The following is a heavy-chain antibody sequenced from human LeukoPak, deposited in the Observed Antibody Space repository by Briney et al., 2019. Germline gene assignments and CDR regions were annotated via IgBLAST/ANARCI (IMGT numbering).Heavy chain of an antibody. CDR2: IMEDGSEK. Sequence: GGCVSLLRAADGFTVSIYWMSWVRQAPGEGLGCVPLIMEDGSEKYYVDSVKGRFIVSRDNAKNSLSLQMNSLRVEDTAVYYCARNQEGGAGSCYFDSWGQGTLVTVSS. CDR1: GFTVSIYW. D-gene: IGHD2-15*01. V-gene: IGHV3-7*01. J-gene: IGHJ4*02. CDR3: ARNQEGGAGSCYFDS.